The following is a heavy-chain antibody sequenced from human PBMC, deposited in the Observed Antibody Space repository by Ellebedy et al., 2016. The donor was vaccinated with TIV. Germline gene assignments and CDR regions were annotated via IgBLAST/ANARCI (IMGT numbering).Heavy chain of an antibody. V-gene: IGHV3-23*01. D-gene: IGHD6-19*01. CDR2: ISGSGGST. J-gene: IGHJ4*02. CDR3: AKAGNGWYLDY. CDR1: GFTFSNYA. Sequence: ETLSLTCTASGFTFSNYAMHWVRQAPGKGLEWVSAISGSGGSTYYADSVGGRFTISRDTSKNTLYIQMNSLRAEDTAVYYCAKAGNGWYLDYWGQGTLVTVSS.